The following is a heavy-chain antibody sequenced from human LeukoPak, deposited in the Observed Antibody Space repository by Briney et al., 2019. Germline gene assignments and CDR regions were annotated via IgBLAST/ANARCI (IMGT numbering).Heavy chain of an antibody. J-gene: IGHJ5*02. V-gene: IGHV3-9*01. CDR3: AKAPPDFWSGFDP. CDR2: ISWNSGSI. CDR1: GFTFDDYA. Sequence: GRSLRLSWAASGFTFDDYAMHRVRQAPGKGLEWVSGISWNSGSIGYADSVKGRFTISRDYAKNSLYLQMNSLRAEDTALYYCAKAPPDFWSGFDPWGQGTLVTVSS. D-gene: IGHD3-3*01.